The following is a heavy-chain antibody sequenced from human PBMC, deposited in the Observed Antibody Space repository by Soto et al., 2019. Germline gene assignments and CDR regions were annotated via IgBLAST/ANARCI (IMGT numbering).Heavy chain of an antibody. V-gene: IGHV4-31*03. J-gene: IGHJ4*02. Sequence: QVQLYESGPGLVQPSQTLSLSCTVSGASVSTGVYYWTWIRQHPGKGLEWIGYIANTGSAYYNPSLTGRVDISVDTSKSQCSLNLQSLTAADTAFYYCAGAVSDFDVRRYRTSYFDQWGQGILVTVSS. D-gene: IGHD3-10*02. CDR2: IANTGSA. CDR1: GASVSTGVYY. CDR3: AGAVSDFDVRRYRTSYFDQ.